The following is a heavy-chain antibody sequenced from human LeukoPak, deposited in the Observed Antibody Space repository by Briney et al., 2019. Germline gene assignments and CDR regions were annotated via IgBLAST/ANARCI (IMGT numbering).Heavy chain of an antibody. CDR2: ICGSGGDT. CDR3: VRGRTASCYSPSDY. V-gene: IGHV3-23*01. Sequence: GGSLRLSCAASGFTFSSYAMSWVRQAPGKGLEWVSTICGSGGDTHYADSVKGRFAISRDTSKYTLQLQMNSLRAEDAAVYYCVRGRTASCYSPSDYWGQGILVTVSS. J-gene: IGHJ4*02. D-gene: IGHD2-15*01. CDR1: GFTFSSYA.